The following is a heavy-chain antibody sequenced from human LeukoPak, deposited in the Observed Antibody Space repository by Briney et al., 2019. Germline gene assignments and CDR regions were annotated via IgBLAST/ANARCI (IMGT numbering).Heavy chain of an antibody. CDR3: ARSPYYDILTAYYAGIYFDY. J-gene: IGHJ4*02. Sequence: ASVKVSCKASGYTFTGYYIHWVRQAPGQGLEWMGWIDPNSGSTNYAQKFQGRVTMTRDTSISTAYMELSRLRSDDTAVYYCARSPYYDILTAYYAGIYFDYWGQGTLVTVSS. D-gene: IGHD3-9*01. CDR1: GYTFTGYY. CDR2: IDPNSGST. V-gene: IGHV1-2*02.